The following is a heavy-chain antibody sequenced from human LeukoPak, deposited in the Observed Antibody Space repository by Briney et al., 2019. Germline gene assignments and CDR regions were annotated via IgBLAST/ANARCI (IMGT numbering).Heavy chain of an antibody. Sequence: GESLKISCKGSGYSFTSYWIGWVRQMPGKGMEWMGIIYSGDSDTRYSPSFQGKVNISADKSISTAYLQWSSLKASDTAMYYCARPSPHLATPESFAFDIWGQGTMVTVSS. V-gene: IGHV5-51*01. CDR3: ARPSPHLATPESFAFDI. J-gene: IGHJ3*02. D-gene: IGHD1-14*01. CDR2: IYSGDSDT. CDR1: GYSFTSYW.